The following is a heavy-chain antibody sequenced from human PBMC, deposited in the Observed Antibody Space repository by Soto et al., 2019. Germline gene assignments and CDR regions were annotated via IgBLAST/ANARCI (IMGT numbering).Heavy chain of an antibody. Sequence: SQTLSLTCAISGDSVSSNDAAWNWIRQSPSRGLEWLGRTYFRSKKWNYHYAESVKSRITVSPDTSKNQFSLQLYSVTPEDTAVYYCARDAGGWYPDYWGQGTPVSVSS. CDR1: GDSVSSNDAA. V-gene: IGHV6-1*01. CDR3: ARDAGGWYPDY. CDR2: TYFRSKKWNY. D-gene: IGHD6-19*01. J-gene: IGHJ4*02.